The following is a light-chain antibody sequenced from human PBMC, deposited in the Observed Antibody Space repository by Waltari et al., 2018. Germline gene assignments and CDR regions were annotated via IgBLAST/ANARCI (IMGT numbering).Light chain of an antibody. V-gene: IGKV1-39*01. J-gene: IGKJ2*01. Sequence: DIQMTQSPSSLSASVGDRVTITCWASQSVTNYLNWYQQKPGKAPKLLIYAASTLQSGVPSRFSGTGSGTDFTLTISSLQREDFATYYCQETYSTVPTFGQGTKLEIK. CDR3: QETYSTVPT. CDR2: AAS. CDR1: QSVTNY.